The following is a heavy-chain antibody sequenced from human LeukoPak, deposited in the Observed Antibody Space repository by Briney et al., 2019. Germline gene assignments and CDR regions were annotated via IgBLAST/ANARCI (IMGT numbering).Heavy chain of an antibody. CDR1: GGSISSSSYY. D-gene: IGHD2/OR15-2a*01. Sequence: SETLSLTCTVSGGSISSSSYYWGWIRQPPGKGLEWIGYIYTSGSTNYNPSLKSRVTISVDTSKNQFSLKLSSVTAADTAVYYCARHNMVYYYYMDVWGKGTTVTVSS. V-gene: IGHV4-61*05. J-gene: IGHJ6*03. CDR2: IYTSGST. CDR3: ARHNMVYYYYMDV.